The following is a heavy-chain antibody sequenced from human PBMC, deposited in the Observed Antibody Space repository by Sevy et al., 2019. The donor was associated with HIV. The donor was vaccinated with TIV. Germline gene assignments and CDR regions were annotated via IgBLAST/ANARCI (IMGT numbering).Heavy chain of an antibody. CDR2: ISGSGGST. D-gene: IGHD6-6*01. J-gene: IGHJ6*02. CDR3: AKDLGVAAREGLFYYYYYGMDV. CDR1: GFTFSSYA. Sequence: GGSLRLSCAASGFTFSSYAMSWVRQAPGKGLEWVSAISGSGGSTYYADSVKGRFTISRDNSKNTRYLQRNSLRAEDTAVYYCAKDLGVAAREGLFYYYYYGMDVWGQGTTVTVSS. V-gene: IGHV3-23*01.